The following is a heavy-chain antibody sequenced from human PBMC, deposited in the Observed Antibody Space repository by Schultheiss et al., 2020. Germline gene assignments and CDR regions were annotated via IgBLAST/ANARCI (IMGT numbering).Heavy chain of an antibody. J-gene: IGHJ4*02. CDR2: IYYSGST. CDR1: GGSISSSNW. V-gene: IGHV4-4*02. D-gene: IGHD1-1*01. CDR3: ARQATTGRGFGLRGPYYFDY. Sequence: SETLSLTCAVSGGSISSSNWWSWVRQPPGKGLEWIGYIYYSGSTYYNPSLKSRVTISVDTSKNQFSLKLSSVTAADTAVYYCARQATTGRGFGLRGPYYFDYWGQGTLVTVSS.